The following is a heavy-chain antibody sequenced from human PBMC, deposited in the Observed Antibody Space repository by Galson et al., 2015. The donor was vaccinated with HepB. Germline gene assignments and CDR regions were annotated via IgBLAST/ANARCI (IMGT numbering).Heavy chain of an antibody. Sequence: PALVKPTQTLTLTCTFSGFSLSPSGMRVSWIRQPPGKALEWLARIDWDDDKFYSTSLKTRLTISKDTSKNQVVLTMTNMDPVDTATYYCARIVGTYGDLQFDYWGQGTLVTVSS. CDR2: IDWDDDK. CDR3: ARIVGTYGDLQFDY. CDR1: GFSLSPSGMR. V-gene: IGHV2-70*04. D-gene: IGHD4-17*01. J-gene: IGHJ4*02.